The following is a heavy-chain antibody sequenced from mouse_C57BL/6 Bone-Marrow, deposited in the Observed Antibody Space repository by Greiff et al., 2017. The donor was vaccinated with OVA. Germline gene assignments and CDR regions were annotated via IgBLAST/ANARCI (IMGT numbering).Heavy chain of an antibody. Sequence: QVQLQQPGAELVMPGASVKLSCKASGYTFTSYWMHWVKQRPGQGLEWIGEIDPSDSYTNYNQKFKGKSTLTVDKSSSTAYMQLSSLTSEDSAVYYCAIPYYYGSSSWFAYWGQGTLVTVSA. CDR3: AIPYYYGSSSWFAY. J-gene: IGHJ3*01. CDR2: IDPSDSYT. D-gene: IGHD1-1*01. V-gene: IGHV1-69*01. CDR1: GYTFTSYW.